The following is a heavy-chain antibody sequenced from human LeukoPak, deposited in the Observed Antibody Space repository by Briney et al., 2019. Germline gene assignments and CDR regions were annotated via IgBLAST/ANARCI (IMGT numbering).Heavy chain of an antibody. Sequence: PSETLSLTCTVSGGSISSSSYYWGWIRQPPGKGLEWVAVISYDGSNKYYADSVKGRFTISRDNSKNTLYLQMNSLRAEDTAVYYCAGSLNGYNYFDYWGQGTLVTVSS. CDR2: ISYDGSNK. J-gene: IGHJ4*02. CDR3: AGSLNGYNYFDY. V-gene: IGHV3-30*03. D-gene: IGHD5-24*01. CDR1: GGSISSSS.